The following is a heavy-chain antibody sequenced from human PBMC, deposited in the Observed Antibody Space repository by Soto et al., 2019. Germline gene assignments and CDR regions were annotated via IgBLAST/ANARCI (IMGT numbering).Heavy chain of an antibody. Sequence: ASVKVSCKASGYTFTSYGISWVRQAPGQGLEWMGWISAYNGNTNYAQKLQGRVTMTTDTSTSTAYMELRSLRSDDTAVYYCAKYSVVPDSMRDRQYYYYYGMDVWGQGTTVTVSS. CDR3: AKYSVVPDSMRDRQYYYYYGMDV. CDR2: ISAYNGNT. CDR1: GYTFTSYG. V-gene: IGHV1-18*01. J-gene: IGHJ6*02. D-gene: IGHD2-2*01.